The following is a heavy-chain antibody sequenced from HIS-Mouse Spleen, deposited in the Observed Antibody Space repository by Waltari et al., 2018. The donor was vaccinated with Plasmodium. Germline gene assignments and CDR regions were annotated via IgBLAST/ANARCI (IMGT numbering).Heavy chain of an antibody. CDR2: IKQDGSEK. V-gene: IGHV3-7*01. Sequence: EVQLVESVGGLVRPGGSLRLYCAASGSTFRRYLMSWVRQAPGKGLEWVANIKQDGSEKYYVDSVKGRFTISRDNAKNSLYLQMNSLRAEDTAVYYCASSWYWYFDLWGRGTLVTVSS. CDR3: ASSWYWYFDL. CDR1: GSTFRRYL. D-gene: IGHD6-13*01. J-gene: IGHJ2*01.